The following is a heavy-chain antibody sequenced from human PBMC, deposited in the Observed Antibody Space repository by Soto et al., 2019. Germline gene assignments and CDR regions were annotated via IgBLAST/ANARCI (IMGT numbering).Heavy chain of an antibody. J-gene: IGHJ4*02. V-gene: IGHV4-39*01. Sequence: WETLSLTCIASRSTVYSTGHYWGSIRQPPGKGLEWMESIDNNGVTNYNSSRKMRVTISRDTSNNQFSLRLTSVTAADTAVYYCGKILVGATGHTDADSWGPGTLVTVSS. D-gene: IGHD2-15*01. CDR3: GKILVGATGHTDADS. CDR2: IDNNGVT. CDR1: RSTVYSTGHY.